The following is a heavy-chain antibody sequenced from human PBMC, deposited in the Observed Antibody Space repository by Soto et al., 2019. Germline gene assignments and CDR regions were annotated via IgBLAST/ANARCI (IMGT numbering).Heavy chain of an antibody. CDR3: ARAPVGLDTISYFDY. D-gene: IGHD3-3*01. CDR2: IYNGGST. Sequence: SETLSLTCTVSGDSVSSVGFHWAWLRRPPGKGLEWIGYIYNGGSTYYRPSLESRMHISLDATRNHYSLRLTSVTAADTAVYFCARAPVGLDTISYFDYWGQGKLVTVSS. V-gene: IGHV4-30-4*01. CDR1: GDSVSSVGFH. J-gene: IGHJ4*02.